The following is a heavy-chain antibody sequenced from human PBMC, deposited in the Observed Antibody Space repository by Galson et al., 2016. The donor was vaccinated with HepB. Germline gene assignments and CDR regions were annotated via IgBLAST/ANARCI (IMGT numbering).Heavy chain of an antibody. Sequence: SLRLSCAASGFSFSTFAMSWVRQAPGKGLEWISGITGTGGGTYYADSVKGRFTISRDTSKNTLFLQLSSLRVEDTAVYYCANDHTGSTVGWSDGMDVWGQGTRVTVSS. D-gene: IGHD1-7*01. J-gene: IGHJ6*02. CDR3: ANDHTGSTVGWSDGMDV. CDR1: GFSFSTFA. V-gene: IGHV3-23*01. CDR2: ITGTGGGT.